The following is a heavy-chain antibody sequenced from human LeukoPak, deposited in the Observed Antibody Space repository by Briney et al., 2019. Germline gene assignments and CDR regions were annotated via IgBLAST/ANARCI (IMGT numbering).Heavy chain of an antibody. D-gene: IGHD3-10*01. CDR3: ARGEAWFGELLGLDY. J-gene: IGHJ4*02. CDR2: IKQDGSEK. V-gene: IGHV3-7*01. CDR1: GSTFSSYW. Sequence: PGGSLRLSCAASGSTFSSYWMNWVRQAPGKGLEWVANIKQDGSEKYYVDSVKGRFTISRDNSKNTLYLQMNSLRAEDTAVYYCARGEAWFGELLGLDYWGQGTLVTVSS.